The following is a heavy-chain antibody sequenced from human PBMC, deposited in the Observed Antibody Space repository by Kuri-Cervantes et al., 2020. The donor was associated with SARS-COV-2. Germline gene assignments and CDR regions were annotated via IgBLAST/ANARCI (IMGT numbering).Heavy chain of an antibody. Sequence: GESLKISCAASGFTFSSYAMHWVRQAPGKGLEWVAVISYDGSNKYYADSVKGRFTISRDNSKNTLYLQMNSLRAEDTAVYYCARDGIAVNFDYWGQGTLVTVSS. CDR3: ARDGIAVNFDY. J-gene: IGHJ4*02. CDR2: ISYDGSNK. CDR1: GFTFSSYA. V-gene: IGHV3-30-3*01. D-gene: IGHD6-19*01.